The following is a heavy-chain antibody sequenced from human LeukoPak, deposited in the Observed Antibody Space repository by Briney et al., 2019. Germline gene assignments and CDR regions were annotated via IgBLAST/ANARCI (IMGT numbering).Heavy chain of an antibody. J-gene: IGHJ5*02. Sequence: GGSLRLSCALSGFTFSSYDAHWVRHTTEKCLEWVSAIGTAGDTYYPGSVKGRFNISRENAKNSLYLQMNSLRAGDTAVYYCARGYGSSSYNWFDRWGQGTLVTVSS. CDR3: ARGYGSSSYNWFDR. CDR2: IGTAGDT. CDR1: GFTFSSYD. D-gene: IGHD6-6*01. V-gene: IGHV3-13*01.